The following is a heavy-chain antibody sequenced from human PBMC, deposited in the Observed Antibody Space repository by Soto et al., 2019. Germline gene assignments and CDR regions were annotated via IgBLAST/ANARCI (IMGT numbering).Heavy chain of an antibody. CDR3: TTGNPGIAAAGTGSYYYYGMDV. Sequence: GRSLRLSCAASGFTFSNAWMNWVRQAPGKGLEWVGRIKSKTDGGTTDYAAPVKGRFTISRDDSKNTLYLQMNSLKTEDTAVYYCTTGNPGIAAAGTGSYYYYGMDVWGQGTTVTVSS. CDR2: IKSKTDGGTT. D-gene: IGHD6-13*01. CDR1: GFTFSNAW. V-gene: IGHV3-15*07. J-gene: IGHJ6*02.